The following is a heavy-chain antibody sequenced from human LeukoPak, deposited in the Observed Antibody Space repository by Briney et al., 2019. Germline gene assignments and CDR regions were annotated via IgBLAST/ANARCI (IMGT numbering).Heavy chain of an antibody. CDR1: GGSISSYY. CDR2: IYYSGST. Sequence: SETLSLTCTVSGGSISSYYWSWIRQPPGKGLEWIGYIYYSGSTNYNPSLKSRVTISVDTSKNQFSLKLSSVTAADTAVYYCARDGNSGKAFDIWGQGTMVTVSP. CDR3: ARDGNSGKAFDI. D-gene: IGHD5-18*01. J-gene: IGHJ3*02. V-gene: IGHV4-59*01.